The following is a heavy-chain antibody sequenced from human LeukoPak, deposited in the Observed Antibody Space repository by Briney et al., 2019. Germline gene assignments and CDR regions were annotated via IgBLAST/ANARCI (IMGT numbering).Heavy chain of an antibody. CDR3: ARGSGLLWFGELSYFDY. J-gene: IGHJ4*02. Sequence: ASETLSLTCAVYGGSFSGYYWSWIRQPPGKGLEWIGEINHSGSTDYNPSLKSRVTISVDTSKNQFSPKLSSVTAADTAVYYCARGSGLLWFGELSYFDYWGQGTLVTVSS. CDR1: GGSFSGYY. CDR2: INHSGST. V-gene: IGHV4-34*01. D-gene: IGHD3-10*01.